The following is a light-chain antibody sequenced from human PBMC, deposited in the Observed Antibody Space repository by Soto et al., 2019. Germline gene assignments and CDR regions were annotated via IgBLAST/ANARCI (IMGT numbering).Light chain of an antibody. CDR2: RAS. V-gene: IGKV3-15*01. J-gene: IGKJ5*01. CDR3: QQYNIWPIT. CDR1: QSISDN. Sequence: EVLMTQSPDTLYVSPGERVTLSCRASQSISDNLAWYQQKPGQGPRLLVYRASTRTLGIPVRFSGSESGTEFTLTISSLQSEDFAVYYCQQYNIWPITFGQGTRLEIK.